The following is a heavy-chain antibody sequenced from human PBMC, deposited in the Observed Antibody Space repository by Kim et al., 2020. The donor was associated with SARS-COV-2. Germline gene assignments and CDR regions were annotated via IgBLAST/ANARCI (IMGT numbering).Heavy chain of an antibody. CDR3: AREPLAAAGWFDP. J-gene: IGHJ5*02. V-gene: IGHV4-59*01. D-gene: IGHD6-13*01. Sequence: YNPSLKRRVTKSVDTSKNKFSLKLSSGTAADTAVYYCAREPLAAAGWFDPWGQGTLVTVSS.